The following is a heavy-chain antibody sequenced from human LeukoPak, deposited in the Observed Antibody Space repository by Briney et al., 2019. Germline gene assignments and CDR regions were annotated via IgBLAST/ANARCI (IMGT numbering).Heavy chain of an antibody. V-gene: IGHV4-39*07. CDR2: IYYSGST. D-gene: IGHD3-10*01. J-gene: IGHJ5*02. CDR1: GGSISSSSYY. CDR3: ARDPSQYYGSGSYFGYNWFDP. Sequence: SETLSLTCTVSGGSISSSSYYWGWIRQPPGKGLEWIGSIYYSGSTYYNPSLKSRVTISVDTSKNQFSLKLSSVTAADTAVYYCARDPSQYYGSGSYFGYNWFDPWGQGTLVTVSS.